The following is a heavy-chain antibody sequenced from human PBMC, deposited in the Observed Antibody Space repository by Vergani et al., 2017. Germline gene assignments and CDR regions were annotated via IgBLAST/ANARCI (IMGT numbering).Heavy chain of an antibody. V-gene: IGHV4-61*02. CDR1: GGSFNSGSYY. Sequence: QLQQQQSGPGLVKPSQTLSLTCTVSGGSFNSGSYYWSWLRQPAGKRLEWIGRIHTNGVIHYNPSINSRATISVDTSRNQISLKLTSVTATDTAIYFCARGNPYVDFDIWGQGTMITVSS. CDR2: IHTNGVI. CDR3: ARGNPYVDFDI. D-gene: IGHD3-16*01. J-gene: IGHJ3*02.